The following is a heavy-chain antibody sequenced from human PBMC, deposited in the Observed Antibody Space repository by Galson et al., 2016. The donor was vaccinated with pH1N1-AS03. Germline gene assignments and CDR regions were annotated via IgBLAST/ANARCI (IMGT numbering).Heavy chain of an antibody. CDR3: ARGPAGTFDY. CDR2: ISSSSSYI. Sequence: SLRLSCAASGFTFSNYIMNWVRQAPGKGLAWASSISSSSSYIYSADSVKGRFTISRDNAKNSLYLQTNSLRAEDTAEYYCARGPAGTFDYWGQGTLVTVSS. J-gene: IGHJ4*02. CDR1: GFTFSNYI. D-gene: IGHD6-13*01. V-gene: IGHV3-21*01.